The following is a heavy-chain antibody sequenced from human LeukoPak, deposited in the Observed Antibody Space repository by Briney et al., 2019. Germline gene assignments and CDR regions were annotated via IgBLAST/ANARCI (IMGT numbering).Heavy chain of an antibody. V-gene: IGHV5-51*01. CDR3: ARHTRFLGNDY. D-gene: IGHD3-3*01. Sequence: GESLQISCQGSGSTFTSYWIGWVRQLPGRGLEWMGIVYPGDSYTTYSPSFQGQVTISADKSITTAYLQWSSLKATDTAIYYCARHTRFLGNDYWGQGTLVTVSS. CDR2: VYPGDSYT. J-gene: IGHJ4*02. CDR1: GSTFTSYW.